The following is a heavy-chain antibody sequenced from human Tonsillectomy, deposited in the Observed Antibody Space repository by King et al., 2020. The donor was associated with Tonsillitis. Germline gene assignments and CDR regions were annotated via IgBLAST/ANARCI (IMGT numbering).Heavy chain of an antibody. D-gene: IGHD3-10*01. CDR2: ISYDGNNK. J-gene: IGHJ6*02. Sequence: VQLVESGGGVVQPGRSLRLSCAASGFTFNSYDMHWVRQAPGKGLEWVAVISYDGNNKYYADSVKGRFTISRDNSKNTLSLQMNSLRAEDTAVYYCAKETRYYASGFKYGMDVWGQGTTVTVSS. CDR1: GFTFNSYD. CDR3: AKETRYYASGFKYGMDV. V-gene: IGHV3-30*18.